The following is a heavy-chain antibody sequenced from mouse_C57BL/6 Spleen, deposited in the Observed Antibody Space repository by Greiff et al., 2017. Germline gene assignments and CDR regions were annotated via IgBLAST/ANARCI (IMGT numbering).Heavy chain of an antibody. V-gene: IGHV1-7*01. CDR1: GYTFTSYW. CDR3: ARGGYDYDRYFDV. Sequence: QVQLQQSGAELAKPGASVKLSCKASGYTFTSYWMHWVKQRPGQGLEWIGYINPSSGYTTYNQKFKDKATLTADKSSSTAYMQLSSLTYEDSAVYYCARGGYDYDRYFDVWGTGTTVTVSS. CDR2: INPSSGYT. J-gene: IGHJ1*03. D-gene: IGHD2-4*01.